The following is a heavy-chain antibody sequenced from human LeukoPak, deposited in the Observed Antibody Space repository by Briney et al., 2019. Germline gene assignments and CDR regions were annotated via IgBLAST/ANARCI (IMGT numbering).Heavy chain of an antibody. J-gene: IGHJ4*02. V-gene: IGHV3-23*01. CDR1: GFTFSTYS. D-gene: IGHD2-21*02. Sequence: GGSLRLSCAASGFTFSTYSLHWVRQAPGKGLEWVSGITGSSDSTYYADSVKGRFTISRDNSKNTLFLQMNSLRAEDTAVYYCAKKTSYCAGDCFPYYFDYWGQGTLVTVSS. CDR3: AKKTSYCAGDCFPYYFDY. CDR2: ITGSSDST.